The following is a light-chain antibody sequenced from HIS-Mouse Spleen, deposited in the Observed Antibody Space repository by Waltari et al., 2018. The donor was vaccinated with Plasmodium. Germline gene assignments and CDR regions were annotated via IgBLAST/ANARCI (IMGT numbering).Light chain of an antibody. V-gene: IGKV1-39*01. J-gene: IGKJ1*01. CDR1: QGISSY. CDR3: QQNYYTWT. CDR2: AAT. Sequence: DIQMTQSPSSLSASAGDRVTITCRASQGISSYLNWYQQKPGKAPKLLIYAATSLQGGVPSRFSGSGAGTDFTLTISSLQHEDVATYCCQQNYYTWTFGQGTKVEIK.